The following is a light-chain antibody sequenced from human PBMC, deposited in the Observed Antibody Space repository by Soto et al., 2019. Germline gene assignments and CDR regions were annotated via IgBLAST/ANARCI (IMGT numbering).Light chain of an antibody. V-gene: IGKV3-15*01. J-gene: IGKJ5*01. CDR3: QQYNSWHPIT. CDR2: DAS. Sequence: EVVMTQSPATLSVSPGERATLSCRASESVSRNLAWYQQKPGQAPRLLIYDASTRATGIPDRFSGGGSGTEFTLTISSLQSEDFVVYYCQQYNSWHPITFGQGTRLENK. CDR1: ESVSRN.